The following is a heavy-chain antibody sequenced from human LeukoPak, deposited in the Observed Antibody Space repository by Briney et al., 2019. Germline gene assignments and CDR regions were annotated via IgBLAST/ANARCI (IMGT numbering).Heavy chain of an antibody. D-gene: IGHD2-2*01. CDR1: GFTFSSYG. V-gene: IGHV3-21*01. CDR3: ATGVVPAATSFDY. Sequence: GGSLRLSCAASGFTFSSYGMHWVRQAQGKGLEWVSSISSSSSYIYYADSVKGRFTISRDNAKNSLYLQMNSLRAEDTAVYYCATGVVPAATSFDYWGQGTLVTVSS. CDR2: ISSSSSYI. J-gene: IGHJ4*02.